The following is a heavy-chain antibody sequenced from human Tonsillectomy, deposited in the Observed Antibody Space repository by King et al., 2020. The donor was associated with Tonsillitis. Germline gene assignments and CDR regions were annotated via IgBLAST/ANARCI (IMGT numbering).Heavy chain of an antibody. CDR1: GFTFSSYA. D-gene: IGHD3-10*01. Sequence: VQLVESGGGVVQPGRSLRLSCAASGFTFSSYAMHWVRQAPGKGLEWVAIISYNGGDKYYADSVKGRFTISRDNSKNTLYLQMNSLRAEDTAVYYCARAYGSGSRYGMDVWGQGTPVTVSS. J-gene: IGHJ6*02. V-gene: IGHV3-30*04. CDR2: ISYNGGDK. CDR3: ARAYGSGSRYGMDV.